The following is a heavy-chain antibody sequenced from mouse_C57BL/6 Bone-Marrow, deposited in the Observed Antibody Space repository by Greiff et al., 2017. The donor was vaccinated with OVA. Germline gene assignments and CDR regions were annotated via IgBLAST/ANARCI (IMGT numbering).Heavy chain of an antibody. CDR1: GYTFTDYD. CDR3: ARRSTAQATDYCDY. Sequence: VQLQQSGPELVKPGASVKIPCKASGYTFTDYDMDWVKQSHGKSLEWIGDINPNNGGTIYNQKFKGKATLTVDKSSSTAYMELRSLTSEDTAVYYCARRSTAQATDYCDYWGQGTTLTVSS. J-gene: IGHJ2*01. V-gene: IGHV1-18*01. D-gene: IGHD3-2*02. CDR2: INPNNGGT.